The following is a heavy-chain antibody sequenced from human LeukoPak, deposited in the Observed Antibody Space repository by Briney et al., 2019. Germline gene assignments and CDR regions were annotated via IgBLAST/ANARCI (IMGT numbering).Heavy chain of an antibody. V-gene: IGHV3-11*01. J-gene: IGHJ4*02. CDR1: GFTFSDYY. CDR3: ARDYNYDILTGYSRFDY. Sequence: GGSLRLSCAASGFTFSDYYMSWTRQAPGKGLEWVSYISSSGSTIYYADSVKGRFTISRDNAKNSLYLQMNSLRAEDTAVYYCARDYNYDILTGYSRFDYWGQGTLVTVSS. D-gene: IGHD3-9*01. CDR2: ISSSGSTI.